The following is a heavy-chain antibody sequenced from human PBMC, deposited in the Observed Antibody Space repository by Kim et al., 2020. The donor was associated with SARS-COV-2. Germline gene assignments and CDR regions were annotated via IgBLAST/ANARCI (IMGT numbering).Heavy chain of an antibody. V-gene: IGHV3-9*01. CDR2: ISWNSGSI. Sequence: GGSLRLSCAASGFTFDDYAMHWVRQAPGKGLEWVSGISWNSGSIGYADSVKGRFTISRDNAKNSLYLQMNSLRAEDTALYYCAKLGSSWNAFDYWGQGTLVTVSS. J-gene: IGHJ4*02. CDR3: AKLGSSWNAFDY. D-gene: IGHD6-13*01. CDR1: GFTFDDYA.